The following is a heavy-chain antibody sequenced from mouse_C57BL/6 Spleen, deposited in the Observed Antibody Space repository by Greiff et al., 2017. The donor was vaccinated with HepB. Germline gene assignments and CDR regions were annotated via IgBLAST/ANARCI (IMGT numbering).Heavy chain of an antibody. Sequence: EVHLVESEGGLVQPGSSMKLSCTASGFTFSDYYMAWVRQVPEKGLEWVANINYDGSSTYYLDSLKSRFIISRDNAKNILYLQMSSLKSEDTATYYCARAHGNYVFYAMDYWGQGTSVTVSS. CDR3: ARAHGNYVFYAMDY. CDR1: GFTFSDYY. CDR2: INYDGSST. D-gene: IGHD2-1*01. V-gene: IGHV5-16*01. J-gene: IGHJ4*01.